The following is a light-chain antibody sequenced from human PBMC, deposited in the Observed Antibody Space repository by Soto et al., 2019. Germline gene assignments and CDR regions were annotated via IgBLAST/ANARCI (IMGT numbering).Light chain of an antibody. CDR2: GAS. CDR3: QQSYGVPRT. J-gene: IGKJ1*01. CDR1: QSISTY. Sequence: DIQVPQSPSSLSASVGDRVTITCRTSQSISTYFNWYQQTPGKAPKLLIHGASSLQSGVPSRFSGGGFGTDFTLTINGLQPEDFATYYCQQSYGVPRTFGQGTRVEIK. V-gene: IGKV1-39*01.